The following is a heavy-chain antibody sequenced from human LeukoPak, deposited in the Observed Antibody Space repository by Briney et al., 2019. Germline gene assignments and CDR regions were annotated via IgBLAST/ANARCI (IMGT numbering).Heavy chain of an antibody. D-gene: IGHD5-18*01. V-gene: IGHV4-34*01. J-gene: IGHJ4*02. CDR2: INHSGST. Sequence: SETLSLTCAVYGGSFSGYYWSWIRQPPGKGLEWIGEINHSGSTNYNPSLKSRVTISADTSKNQFSLTLGSVSATDTAVYYCVSPRGFSHGYFDYWGQGTLVTVSS. CDR3: VSPRGFSHGYFDY. CDR1: GGSFSGYY.